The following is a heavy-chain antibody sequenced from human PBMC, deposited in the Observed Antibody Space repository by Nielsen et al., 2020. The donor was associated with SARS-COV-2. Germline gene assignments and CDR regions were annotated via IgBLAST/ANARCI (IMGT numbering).Heavy chain of an antibody. CDR1: GGSFSDYF. J-gene: IGHJ5*02. CDR2: INHSGST. Sequence: SETLSLTCAVYGGSFSDYFWNWIRQPPGKGLEWIGEINHSGSTNYNPSLRSRVTISLDMSKNQFSLNLTSVTAADTAVYYCAGGYNYGSSFHPWGQGTLVTVSS. CDR3: AGGYNYGSSFHP. V-gene: IGHV4-34*01. D-gene: IGHD5-18*01.